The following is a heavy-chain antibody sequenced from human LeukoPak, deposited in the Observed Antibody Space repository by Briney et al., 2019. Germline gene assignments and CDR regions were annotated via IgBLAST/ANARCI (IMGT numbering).Heavy chain of an antibody. CDR3: AKTGSSRFDY. D-gene: IGHD1-26*01. J-gene: IGHJ4*02. Sequence: GGTLRLSCAASGFTFSSYAMSWVRQAPGKGLGWVSAISGSGGSTYYADSVKGRFTISRDNSKNTLYLQMNSLRAEDTAVYYCAKTGSSRFDYWGQGTLVTVSS. CDR1: GFTFSSYA. V-gene: IGHV3-23*01. CDR2: ISGSGGST.